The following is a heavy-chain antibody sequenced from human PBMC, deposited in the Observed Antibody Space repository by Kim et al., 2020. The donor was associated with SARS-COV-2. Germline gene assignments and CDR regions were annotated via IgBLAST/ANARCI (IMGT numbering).Heavy chain of an antibody. V-gene: IGHV3-23*01. CDR3: AKDGVAATRVSIWGYYYYYGMDV. D-gene: IGHD2-15*01. Sequence: GGSLRLSCAASGFTFSSYAMSWVRQAPGKGLEWVSAISGSGGSTYYADSVKGRFTISRDNSKNTLYLQMNSLRAEDTAVYYCAKDGVAATRVSIWGYYYYYGMDVWGQGTTVTVSS. J-gene: IGHJ6*02. CDR2: ISGSGGST. CDR1: GFTFSSYA.